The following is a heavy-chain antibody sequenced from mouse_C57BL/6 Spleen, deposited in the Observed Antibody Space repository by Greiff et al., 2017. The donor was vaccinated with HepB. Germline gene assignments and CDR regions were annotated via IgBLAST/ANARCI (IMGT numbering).Heavy chain of an antibody. V-gene: IGHV1-85*01. CDR3: ARSGITTVVATDY. D-gene: IGHD1-1*01. CDR2: ICPREGST. J-gene: IGHJ2*01. Sequence: QVQLQQSGPELVKPGASVKLSCKASGYTFTSYDINWVKQRPGQGLEWIGWICPREGSTKYNEKFKGKATLTVDTAYSTAYMELHSLTSKDSAVYVSARSGITTVVATDYWGQGTTLTVSS. CDR1: GYTFTSYD.